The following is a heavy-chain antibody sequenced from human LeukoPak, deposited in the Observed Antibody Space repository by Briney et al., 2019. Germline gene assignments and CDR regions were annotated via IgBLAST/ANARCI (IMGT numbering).Heavy chain of an antibody. V-gene: IGHV3-48*03. CDR3: AKGGYFYDSSDAY. CDR1: GFTFSSYE. Sequence: GGSLRLSCAASGFTFSSYEMNWVRQAPGKGLEWLSYISSSGSAIYYADSVKGRFTISRDNAKNSLYLHMNSLRAEDTAVYYCAKGGYFYDSSDAYWGQGTLVTVSS. D-gene: IGHD3-22*01. J-gene: IGHJ4*02. CDR2: ISSSGSAI.